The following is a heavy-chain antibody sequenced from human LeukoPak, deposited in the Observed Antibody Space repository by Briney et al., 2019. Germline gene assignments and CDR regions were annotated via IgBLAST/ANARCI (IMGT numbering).Heavy chain of an antibody. Sequence: GGSLRLSCAASGFTFSSYAMSWVRQAPGKGLEWVSAVSAGGGNTYYAGSVKGRFAISRDNSKNTLYLQMNSLRAEDTAVYYCAKDLTWNFGYFFVYWGQGTLSTVSS. D-gene: IGHD1-7*01. CDR2: VSAGGGNT. J-gene: IGHJ4*02. CDR1: GFTFSSYA. CDR3: AKDLTWNFGYFFVY. V-gene: IGHV3-23*01.